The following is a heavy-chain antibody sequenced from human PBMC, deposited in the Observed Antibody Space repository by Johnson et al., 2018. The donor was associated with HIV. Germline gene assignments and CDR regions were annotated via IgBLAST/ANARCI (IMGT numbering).Heavy chain of an antibody. Sequence: VQLVESGGGLIQPGGSLRLSCAASGFTVSSNYMSWVRQAPGKGLEWVSVIYSGDTTYYAASVKGRFTISRDNAKNTLYLQMNSLRAEDTAVYYCARAQLLADDVFNMWGQGTMVTVSS. CDR3: ARAQLLADDVFNM. D-gene: IGHD5-24*01. J-gene: IGHJ3*02. CDR1: GFTVSSNY. CDR2: IYSGDTT. V-gene: IGHV3-53*01.